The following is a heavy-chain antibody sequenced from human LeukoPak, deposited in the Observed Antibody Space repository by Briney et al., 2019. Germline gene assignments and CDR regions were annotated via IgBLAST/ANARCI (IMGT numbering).Heavy chain of an antibody. D-gene: IGHD5-18*01. CDR1: GGTFSSYA. Sequence: ASVKVPCKASGGTFSSYAISWVRQAPGQGLEWMGGIIPIFGTANYAQKFQGRVTITADESTSTAYMELSSLRSEDTAVYYCARDGYSYGVTGPFDYWGQGTLVTVSS. CDR3: ARDGYSYGVTGPFDY. J-gene: IGHJ4*02. CDR2: IIPIFGTA. V-gene: IGHV1-69*01.